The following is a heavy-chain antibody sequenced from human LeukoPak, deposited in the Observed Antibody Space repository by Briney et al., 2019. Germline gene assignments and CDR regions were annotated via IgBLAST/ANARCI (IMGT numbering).Heavy chain of an antibody. CDR1: GYTFTGYY. CDR2: TNPNSGGT. V-gene: IGHV1-2*06. CDR3: ARSAVPAYPDAFDI. Sequence: ASVTVSCKASGYTFTGYYMHWVRQAPGQGLEWMGRTNPNSGGTNYAQKFQGRVTMTRDTSISTAYMELSRLRSDDTAVYYCARSAVPAYPDAFDIWGQGTMVTVSS. J-gene: IGHJ3*02. D-gene: IGHD2-2*01.